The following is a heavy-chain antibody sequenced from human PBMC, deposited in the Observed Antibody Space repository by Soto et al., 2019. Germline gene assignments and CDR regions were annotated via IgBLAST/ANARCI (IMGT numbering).Heavy chain of an antibody. V-gene: IGHV3-23*01. CDR1: GFTFSTYG. CDR2: IGGSGGST. CDR3: AKREIAAAGSRFFDY. J-gene: IGHJ4*02. D-gene: IGHD6-13*01. Sequence: EVQLLQSGGGLVQPGGSLRLSFAASGFTFSTYGMSWVRQAPGKGLEWVSSIGGSGGSTYYADSVKGRFTISRDNSKNTLFVQMNSLRAEDTAVYYCAKREIAAAGSRFFDYWGQGSLVTVAS.